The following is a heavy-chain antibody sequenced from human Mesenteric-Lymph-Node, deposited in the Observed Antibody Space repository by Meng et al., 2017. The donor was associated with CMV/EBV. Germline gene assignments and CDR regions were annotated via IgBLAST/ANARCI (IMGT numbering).Heavy chain of an antibody. J-gene: IGHJ4*02. V-gene: IGHV1-18*04. D-gene: IGHD3-22*01. CDR1: GYTFIGYY. CDR2: ISAYNGNT. Sequence: ASVKVSCKVSGYTFIGYYIHWVRQAPGQGLEWMGWISAYNGNTNYAQKLQGRVTMTTDTSTSTAYMELRSLRSDDTAVYYCARDKADYYDSSGLIFDYWGQGTLVTVSS. CDR3: ARDKADYYDSSGLIFDY.